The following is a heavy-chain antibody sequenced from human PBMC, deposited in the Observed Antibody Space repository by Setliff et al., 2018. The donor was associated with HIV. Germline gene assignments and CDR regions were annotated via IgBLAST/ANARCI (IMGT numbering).Heavy chain of an antibody. CDR3: ACHCQSPDAFHV. V-gene: IGHV3-48*03. Sequence: GGSLRLSCAASGLTFSNYEMIWVRQAPGKGLEWVAFISSSSGSIIYYADSVKGRFTISRDNAKNSLFLQMNSLRVEDTALYYCACHCQSPDAFHVWGQGTMVTVSS. CDR1: GLTFSNYE. J-gene: IGHJ3*01. CDR2: ISSSSGSII.